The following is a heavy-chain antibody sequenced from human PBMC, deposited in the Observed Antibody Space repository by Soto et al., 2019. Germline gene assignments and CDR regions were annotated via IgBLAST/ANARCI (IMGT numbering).Heavy chain of an antibody. CDR3: ARGGDTSSWYYWSY. D-gene: IGHD6-13*01. CDR1: GGSVSSGGYS. J-gene: IGHJ4*02. Sequence: QLHLQESGPGLVKPSQTLSLTCAVSGGSVSSGGYSWSWIRQPPGKGLARIGYIYHSGSTYYTPPLKSRVTMSLDESQNQFSLKLDSVTAADTAVYFCARGGDTSSWYYWSYWGQGTMVTVSS. V-gene: IGHV4-30-2*01. CDR2: IYHSGST.